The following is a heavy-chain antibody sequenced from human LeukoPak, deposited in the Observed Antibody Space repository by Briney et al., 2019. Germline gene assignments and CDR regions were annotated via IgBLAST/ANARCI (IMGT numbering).Heavy chain of an antibody. D-gene: IGHD3-22*01. J-gene: IGHJ4*02. CDR2: IRWKSVTL. Sequence: GGSLRLSCAASGFNFDDYAMHWVRQGPGKGLEWVAGIRWKSVTLGYADSVKGRFTISRDNAKKYLYLQMDGLRTEDTAMYYCAKVSAFYDSIGSFFDSWGQGALVTVSS. CDR3: AKVSAFYDSIGSFFDS. CDR1: GFNFDDYA. V-gene: IGHV3-9*01.